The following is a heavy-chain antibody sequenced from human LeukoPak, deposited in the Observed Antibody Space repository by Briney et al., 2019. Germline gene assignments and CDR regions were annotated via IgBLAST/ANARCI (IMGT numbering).Heavy chain of an antibody. CDR1: GGSISTYY. CDR2: VYYSGST. V-gene: IGHV4-59*01. CDR3: ARGGDFWSGYSFDY. J-gene: IGHJ4*02. Sequence: SETLSLTCTVSGGSISTYYWSWVRQPPGKGLEWIGYVYYSGSTEYNPSLKGRVIISIDTSKIQFSLQLNSMTAADTAVYYCARGGDFWSGYSFDYWGQGTLVTVSS. D-gene: IGHD3-3*01.